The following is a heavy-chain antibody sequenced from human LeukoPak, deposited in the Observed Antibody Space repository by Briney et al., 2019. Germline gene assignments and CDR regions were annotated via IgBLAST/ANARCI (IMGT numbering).Heavy chain of an antibody. Sequence: GGGLRVSCAAPGVTFSNDWMSSVRQAPGKGPEWGSNTKGDGSEKYYLDSVKGRFTISRDNAKNSLCLQMHSLRVEDTAVYYCARTIGYGSGNDQTGGWGQGTLVTVSS. J-gene: IGHJ4*02. CDR1: GVTFSNDW. CDR3: ARTIGYGSGNDQTGG. D-gene: IGHD3-10*01. V-gene: IGHV3-7*01. CDR2: TKGDGSEK.